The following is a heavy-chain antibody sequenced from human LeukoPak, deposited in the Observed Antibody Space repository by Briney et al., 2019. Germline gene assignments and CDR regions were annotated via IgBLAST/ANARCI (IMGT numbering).Heavy chain of an antibody. Sequence: PGGSLRLSCAASGFTFSNYWMTWVRQAPGKGLEWVANIKQDGSEKHYVDSVKGRLTTSRDNAKNSLYLQMNSLRDEDTAVYYCARSNWNFDYWGQGTLVTVSS. V-gene: IGHV3-7*01. CDR1: GFTFSNYW. D-gene: IGHD1-20*01. CDR3: ARSNWNFDY. J-gene: IGHJ4*02. CDR2: IKQDGSEK.